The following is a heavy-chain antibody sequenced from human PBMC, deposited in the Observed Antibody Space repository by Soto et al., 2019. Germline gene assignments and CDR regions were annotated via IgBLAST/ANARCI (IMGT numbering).Heavy chain of an antibody. V-gene: IGHV2-5*02. CDR3: AHTAGWLPAT. D-gene: IGHD5-12*01. CDR2: IYWDDDN. Sequence: QITLKESGPTLVKPTQTLTLSCTFSGFSLSTSAVGVAWIRQPPGKALEWLALIYWDDDNHYSPSLKSRLTVTNDTSKNQVILTITNMDPVDTATYYCAHTAGWLPATWGQGTQVTVSS. CDR1: GFSLSTSAVG. J-gene: IGHJ5*02.